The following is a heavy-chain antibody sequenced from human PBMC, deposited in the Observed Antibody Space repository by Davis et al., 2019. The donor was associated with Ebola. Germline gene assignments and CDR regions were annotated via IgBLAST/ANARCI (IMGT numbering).Heavy chain of an antibody. D-gene: IGHD6-6*01. CDR3: ARAYSSSSRGYYYYGMDV. CDR2: IKQDGSEK. J-gene: IGHJ6*02. V-gene: IGHV3-7*01. Sequence: GESLKISCAASGFTFSSYWMSWVRQAPGKGLEWVANIKQDGSEKYYVDSVKGRFTISRDNAKNSLYLQMNSLRAEDTAVYYCARAYSSSSRGYYYYGMDVWGQGTTVTVSS. CDR1: GFTFSSYW.